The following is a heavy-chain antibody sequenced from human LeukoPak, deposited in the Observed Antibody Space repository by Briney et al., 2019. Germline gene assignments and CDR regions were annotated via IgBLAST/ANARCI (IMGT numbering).Heavy chain of an antibody. Sequence: SETLSLTCTVSGGSISSSSYSWGWIRQPPGKGLEWIGSIYYSGSTYYNPSLKSRVTISVDTSKNQFSLKLSSVTAADTAVYYCARHDLGYCSGGSCYSQQTDFDYWGQGTLVTVSS. CDR2: IYYSGST. CDR1: GGSISSSSYS. CDR3: ARHDLGYCSGGSCYSQQTDFDY. V-gene: IGHV4-39*01. J-gene: IGHJ4*02. D-gene: IGHD2-15*01.